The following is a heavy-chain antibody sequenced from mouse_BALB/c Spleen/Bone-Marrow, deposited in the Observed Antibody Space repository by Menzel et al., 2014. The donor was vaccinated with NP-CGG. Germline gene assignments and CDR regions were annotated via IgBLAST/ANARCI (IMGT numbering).Heavy chain of an antibody. CDR2: ISSGSSTI. D-gene: IGHD1-1*01. Sequence: EVKLMESGGGLVQPGGSRKLSCAASGFTFSSFGMHWVRQAPEKGLEWVAYISSGSSTIYYGDTVMGRFTISRGNPKNTMFLQMTSLRSEDTATYYCVRSGSSSGYFDYWGQGTPLTVSS. CDR3: VRSGSSSGYFDY. J-gene: IGHJ2*01. CDR1: GFTFSSFG. V-gene: IGHV5-17*02.